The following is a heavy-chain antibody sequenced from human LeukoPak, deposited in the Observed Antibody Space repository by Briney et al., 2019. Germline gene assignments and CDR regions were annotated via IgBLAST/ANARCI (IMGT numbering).Heavy chain of an antibody. D-gene: IGHD4-17*01. CDR1: GFTFSNYG. CDR3: ARDDYGPID. J-gene: IGHJ4*02. Sequence: GSTLRLSCAASGFTFSNYGMHWVRQAPGKGLEWVAVIWYDGSNKYYADSVKGRFTISRDNSKNTLYLQMNSLRAEDTAVYYCARDDYGPIDWGQGTLVTVSS. V-gene: IGHV3-33*01. CDR2: IWYDGSNK.